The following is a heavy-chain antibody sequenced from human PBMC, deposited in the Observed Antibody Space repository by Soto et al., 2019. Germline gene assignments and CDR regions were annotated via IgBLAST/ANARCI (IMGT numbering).Heavy chain of an antibody. CDR1: GVTFNRYA. V-gene: IGHV3-23*01. CDR3: AKGSAAARPYYFHF. D-gene: IGHD6-13*01. CDR2: IAGSGGST. Sequence: GGYLRLSCAASGVTFNRYALSWVRQAPGKGLEWVSAIAGSGGSTYHAGSVKGRFTISRDNSRDTLYLQMNSLGAVDTAVYYCAKGSAAARPYYFHFWGQGTLVTVSS. J-gene: IGHJ4*02.